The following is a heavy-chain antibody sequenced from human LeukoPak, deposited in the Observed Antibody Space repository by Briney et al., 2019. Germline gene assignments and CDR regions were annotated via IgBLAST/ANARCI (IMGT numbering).Heavy chain of an antibody. CDR1: GFTFSSYS. J-gene: IGHJ4*02. D-gene: IGHD3-22*01. V-gene: IGHV3-48*04. CDR2: IGISSGNT. Sequence: GGSLRLSCAASGFTFSSYSMNWVRQAPGKGLEWISYIGISSGNTKYADSVKGRLTISRDNAKKILYLQMNSLRADDTAVYYCAIPSSYDGSRYYHAYWGQGTLVSVSS. CDR3: AIPSSYDGSRYYHAY.